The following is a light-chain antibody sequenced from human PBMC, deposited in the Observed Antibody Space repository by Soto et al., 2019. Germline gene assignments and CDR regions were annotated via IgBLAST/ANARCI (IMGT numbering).Light chain of an antibody. CDR3: QQYNSPRYT. CDR1: QSISSG. CDR2: KAS. J-gene: IGKJ2*01. V-gene: IGKV1-5*03. Sequence: DIQMTQSPSTLSASVGDRVTITCRASQSISSGLAWYQQKPGKAPKLLIYKASSLESGVPSRFSGSGSGTELTLTISSLHPNDFATYYCQQYNSPRYTFGQGTKLQIK.